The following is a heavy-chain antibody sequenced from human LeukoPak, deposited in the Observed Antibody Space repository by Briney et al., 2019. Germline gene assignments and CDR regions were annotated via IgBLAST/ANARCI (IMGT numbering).Heavy chain of an antibody. J-gene: IGHJ4*02. CDR1: GGSISGYY. Sequence: SETLSLTCAVYGGSISGYYWSWIRQPPGKGLEWIGEINHSGSTNYNPSLKSRVTISVDTSKNQFSLKLSSVTAADTAVYYCARGSSSLIDYWGQGTLVTVSS. V-gene: IGHV4-34*01. CDR3: ARGSSSLIDY. D-gene: IGHD6-6*01. CDR2: INHSGST.